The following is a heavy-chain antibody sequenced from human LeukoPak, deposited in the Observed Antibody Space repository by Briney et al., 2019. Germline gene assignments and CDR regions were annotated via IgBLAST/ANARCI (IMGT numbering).Heavy chain of an antibody. D-gene: IGHD3-22*01. Sequence: ASVKVSCKASGYTFTSYGISWVRQAPGQGLEWMGWISAYNGNTNYAQKLQGRVTMSTDTSTSTAYMELRSLRSDDTAVYYCARVLGSRHYYESTGYLDYWGQGTLVTVSS. CDR3: ARVLGSRHYYESTGYLDY. V-gene: IGHV1-18*01. J-gene: IGHJ4*02. CDR1: GYTFTSYG. CDR2: ISAYNGNT.